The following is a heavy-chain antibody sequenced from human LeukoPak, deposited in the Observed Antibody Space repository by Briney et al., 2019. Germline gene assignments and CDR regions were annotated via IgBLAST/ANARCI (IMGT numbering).Heavy chain of an antibody. CDR1: GDIVSSDRVN. D-gene: IGHD2-2*01. CDR2: TYYRSTWYN. Sequence: PSQTLSLTCAISGDIVSSDRVNWNWIRQSPSRGLEWLGRTYYRSTWYNDYAVSVRGRITVNPDTSKNQFSLHLNSVTPEDTAVYYCARRLTQYDCFDPWGQGILVTVSS. J-gene: IGHJ5*02. V-gene: IGHV6-1*01. CDR3: ARRLTQYDCFDP.